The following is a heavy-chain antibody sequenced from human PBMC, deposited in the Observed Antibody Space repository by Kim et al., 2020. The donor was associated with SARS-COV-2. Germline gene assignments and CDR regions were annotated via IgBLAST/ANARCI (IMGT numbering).Heavy chain of an antibody. D-gene: IGHD6-13*01. CDR3: ARRGIAAAGTGWYFDL. CDR1: GYSFTSYW. Sequence: GESLKISCKGSGYSFTSYWIGWVRQMPGKGLEWMGIIYPGDSDTRYSPSFQGQVTISADKSISTAYLQWSSLNASDTAMYYCARRGIAAAGTGWYFDLWGRGTLVTVSS. V-gene: IGHV5-51*01. CDR2: IYPGDSDT. J-gene: IGHJ2*01.